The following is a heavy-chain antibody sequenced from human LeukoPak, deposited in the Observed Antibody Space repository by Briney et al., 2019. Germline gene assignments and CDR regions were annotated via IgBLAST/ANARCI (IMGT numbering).Heavy chain of an antibody. CDR1: GFTFSSYA. V-gene: IGHV3-23*01. CDR3: ASWGGPEWELLRVYYFDY. CDR2: ISGSGGST. D-gene: IGHD1-26*01. Sequence: PEGSLRLSCAASGFTFSSYAMSWVRQAPGKGLEWVSAISGSGGSTYYADSVKGRFTISRDNSKNTLYLQMNSLRAEDTAVYYCASWGGPEWELLRVYYFDYWGQGTLVTVSS. J-gene: IGHJ4*02.